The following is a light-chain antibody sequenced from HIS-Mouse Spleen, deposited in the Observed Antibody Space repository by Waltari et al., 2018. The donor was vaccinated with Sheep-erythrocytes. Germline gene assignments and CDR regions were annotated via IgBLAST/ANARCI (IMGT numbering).Light chain of an antibody. CDR1: QSVSSY. J-gene: IGKJ4*01. CDR3: QQSYSTPPLT. CDR2: AAS. V-gene: IGKV1-39*01. Sequence: TQSPATLSLSPGERATLSCRASQSVSSYLAWYQQKPGKAPKLLIYAASSLQSGVPSRFSGSGSGTDFTLTISSLQPEDFATYYCQQSYSTPPLTFGGGTKVEIK.